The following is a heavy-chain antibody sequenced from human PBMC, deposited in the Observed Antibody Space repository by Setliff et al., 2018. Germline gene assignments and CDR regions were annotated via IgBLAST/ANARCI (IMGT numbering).Heavy chain of an antibody. J-gene: IGHJ5*02. D-gene: IGHD3-3*01. CDR2: TAV. Sequence: GGSLRLSCAASGFVFGTYGMHWVRQAPGKGLDWGTAVYYADSVKGRFTISRDNTKNSLYLQMNSLRAEDTAVYYCARDVYDFRTGQGGPWGQGTRVTVSS. CDR3: ARDVYDFRTGQGGP. V-gene: IGHV3-48*04. CDR1: GFVFGTYG.